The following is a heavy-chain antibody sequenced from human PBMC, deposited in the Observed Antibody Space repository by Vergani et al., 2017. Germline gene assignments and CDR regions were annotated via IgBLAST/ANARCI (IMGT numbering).Heavy chain of an antibody. Sequence: QLLESGGGLIQPGGSLRLSCAASGFTFNSYAMTWVRQAPGKGLEWVSGINNNGGSTYYADSVKGRFTISRDNSKNTLYLQMTDLRAEDTATYYCAREPNGSGSYYVLGGLYYYGMDVWGQGTTVTVSS. CDR3: AREPNGSGSYYVLGGLYYYGMDV. D-gene: IGHD3-10*01. J-gene: IGHJ6*02. CDR2: INNNGGST. CDR1: GFTFNSYA. V-gene: IGHV3-23*01.